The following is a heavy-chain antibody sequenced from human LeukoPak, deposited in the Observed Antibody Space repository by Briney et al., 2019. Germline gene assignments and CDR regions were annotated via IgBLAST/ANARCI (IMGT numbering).Heavy chain of an antibody. J-gene: IGHJ5*02. D-gene: IGHD2-2*01. CDR2: ICYSGST. CDR3: ARTYGSTSPNCFDP. CDR1: GGSISSSSYY. Sequence: SETLSPTCTVSGGSISSSSYYWGWIRQPPGKGREWIGSICYSGSTYYTPSLKSRVTISVDTSENQFSSRLSSVTAADTAVYYCARTYGSTSPNCFDPWGQGTLVTVSS. V-gene: IGHV4-39*01.